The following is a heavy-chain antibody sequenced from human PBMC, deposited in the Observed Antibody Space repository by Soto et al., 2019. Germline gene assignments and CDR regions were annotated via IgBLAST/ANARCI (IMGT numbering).Heavy chain of an antibody. CDR3: AHRSPDSSGYYQP. Sequence: GSGPTPVNPPQTLTLTCTFSWFPIRPCGGGVGWIRHPPGKALEWLALIYWVDDKRYSPALKSRLTITTDTSKNQVFLTMTNMDPVDTATYYCAHRSPDSSGYYQPWGQGTLVTVSS. J-gene: IGHJ5*02. CDR2: IYWVDDK. V-gene: IGHV2-5*02. CDR1: WFPIRPCGGG. D-gene: IGHD3-22*01.